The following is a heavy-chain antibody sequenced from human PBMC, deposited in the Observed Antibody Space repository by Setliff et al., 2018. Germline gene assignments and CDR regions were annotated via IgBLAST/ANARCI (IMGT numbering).Heavy chain of an antibody. V-gene: IGHV4-39*01. CDR3: ARQYYNYIWGSSDYYYYMDV. CDR2: IYYTGRA. CDR1: GGSVSATSYY. J-gene: IGHJ6*03. Sequence: KPSETLSLTCTVSGGSVSATSYYWGWIRQPPGKGLECIGSIYYTGRAYYNPSLGSRVTISVDTSRNQFYLKVDSVTAADTAVYYCARQYYNYIWGSSDYYYYMDVWGKGTTVTVSS. D-gene: IGHD3-16*01.